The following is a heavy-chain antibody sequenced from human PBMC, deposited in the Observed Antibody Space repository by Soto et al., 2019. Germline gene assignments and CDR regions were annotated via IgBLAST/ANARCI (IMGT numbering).Heavy chain of an antibody. V-gene: IGHV3-21*01. J-gene: IGHJ6*02. D-gene: IGHD1-26*01. CDR3: ARGGQVGATKYYYGMDV. CDR1: GFTFISYS. CDR2: ISSSSSYI. Sequence: GGSLRLSCASSGFTFISYSMNWVRQAPGKGLEWVSSISSSSSYIYYADSVKGRFTISRDNAKNSLYLQMNSLRAEDTAVYYCARGGQVGATKYYYGMDVWGQGTTVTVSS.